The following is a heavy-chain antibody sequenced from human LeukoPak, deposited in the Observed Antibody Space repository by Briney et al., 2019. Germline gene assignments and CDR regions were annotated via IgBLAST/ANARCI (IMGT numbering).Heavy chain of an antibody. D-gene: IGHD6-13*01. Sequence: GGSLRLSCAASGFTFSSYSMNWVRQAPGKGLEWVSYISSSSSTIYYADSVKGRFTISRDNAKNSLYLQMNSLRAEDTAVYYCARAGYSSSFDYWGQGTLVTVPS. J-gene: IGHJ4*02. CDR3: ARAGYSSSFDY. V-gene: IGHV3-48*01. CDR2: ISSSSSTI. CDR1: GFTFSSYS.